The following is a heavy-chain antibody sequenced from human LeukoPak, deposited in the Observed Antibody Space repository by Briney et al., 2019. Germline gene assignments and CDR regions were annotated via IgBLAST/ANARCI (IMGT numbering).Heavy chain of an antibody. CDR3: ARHGAHITIFGVARTRPSYNWFDP. CDR1: GYSFTSYC. Sequence: GESLKISCKGSGYSFTSYCIGWVRQMPGKGLEWMGIIYPGDSDTRYSPSFQGQVTISADKSISTAYLQWSSLEASDTAMYYCARHGAHITIFGVARTRPSYNWFDPWGQGTLVTVSS. D-gene: IGHD3-3*01. J-gene: IGHJ5*02. V-gene: IGHV5-51*01. CDR2: IYPGDSDT.